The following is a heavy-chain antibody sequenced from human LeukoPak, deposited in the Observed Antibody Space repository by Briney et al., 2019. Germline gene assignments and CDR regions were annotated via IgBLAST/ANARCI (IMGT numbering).Heavy chain of an antibody. V-gene: IGHV1-24*01. J-gene: IGHJ3*02. CDR1: GYTLTELS. Sequence: ASVKVSCKVSGYTLTELSMHWVRQAPGKGLEWMGGFDPEDGETIYAQKFQGGVTMTEDTSTDTAYMELSSLRSEDTAVYYCATESYGSGSSGAFDIWGQGTMVTVSS. CDR2: FDPEDGET. CDR3: ATESYGSGSSGAFDI. D-gene: IGHD3-10*01.